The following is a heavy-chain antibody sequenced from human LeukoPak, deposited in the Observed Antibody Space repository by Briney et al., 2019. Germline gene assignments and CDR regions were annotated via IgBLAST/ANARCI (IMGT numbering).Heavy chain of an antibody. CDR2: INHSGST. V-gene: IGHV4-34*01. D-gene: IGHD2-2*01. Sequence: SETLSLTCAVYGGSFSGYYWSWIRQPPRKRLEWIGEINHSGSTNYNPSLKSRVTISVDTSKNQFSLKRSSVTAADTAVYYCARGRGYCSSTSCYPHYYGMDVWGKGTTVTVSS. CDR1: GGSFSGYY. CDR3: ARGRGYCSSTSCYPHYYGMDV. J-gene: IGHJ6*04.